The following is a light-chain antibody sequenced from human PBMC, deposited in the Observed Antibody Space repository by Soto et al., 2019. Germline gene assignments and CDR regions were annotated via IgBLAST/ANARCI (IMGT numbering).Light chain of an antibody. CDR2: GAS. Sequence: EILMTQSPATLSVSPGESATLSCRASQSFSRSLAWYQQKPGQAPRLLIYGASTRATGIPARFSGSGSGTEFTLTISSLQSEDFAVYYCQQYYNWPRTFGQGTKLEIK. V-gene: IGKV3-15*01. CDR1: QSFSRS. J-gene: IGKJ2*01. CDR3: QQYYNWPRT.